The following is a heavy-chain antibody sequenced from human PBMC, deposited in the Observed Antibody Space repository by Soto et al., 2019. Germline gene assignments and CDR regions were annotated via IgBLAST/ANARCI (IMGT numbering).Heavy chain of an antibody. V-gene: IGHV3-23*01. D-gene: IGHD1-26*01. J-gene: IGHJ4*02. Sequence: RIRKAPGKGLEWVSTIRETGNTYYADSVRGRFATSRDNSENTLYLQMSSLRAEDTAVYYCAKQQMGVIRALDYWGQGTLVTVSS. CDR2: IRETGNT. CDR3: AKQQMGVIRALDY.